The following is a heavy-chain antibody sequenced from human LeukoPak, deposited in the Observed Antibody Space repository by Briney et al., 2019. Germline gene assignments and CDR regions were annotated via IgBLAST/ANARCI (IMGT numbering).Heavy chain of an antibody. D-gene: IGHD3-10*01. V-gene: IGHV4-39*01. CDR1: GGAISNYY. CDR3: ARHPELYFFDY. Sequence: SETLSLTCTVSGGAISNYYWAWIRQPPGKGLEWIGSIYHSGSTYYNPSLKSRATMSVDTSKNQVSLTLSSVTAADTAVYYCARHPELYFFDYWGQGTLVTVSS. J-gene: IGHJ4*02. CDR2: IYHSGST.